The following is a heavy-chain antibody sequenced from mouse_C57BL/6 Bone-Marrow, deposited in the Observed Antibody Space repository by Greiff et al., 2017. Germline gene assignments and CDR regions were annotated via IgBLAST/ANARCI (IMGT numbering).Heavy chain of an antibody. CDR1: GYTFTSYG. J-gene: IGHJ3*01. D-gene: IGHD1-2*01. CDR2: IYPRSGNT. Sequence: QVQLQESGAELVRPGASVKLSCKASGYTFTSYGISWVKQRPGQGLEWIGEIYPRSGNTYYNEKFKGKATLTADKSSSTAYMVLRSLTSEDSAVYFCARSRGGLLRPFAYWGQGTLVTVSA. V-gene: IGHV1-81*01. CDR3: ARSRGGLLRPFAY.